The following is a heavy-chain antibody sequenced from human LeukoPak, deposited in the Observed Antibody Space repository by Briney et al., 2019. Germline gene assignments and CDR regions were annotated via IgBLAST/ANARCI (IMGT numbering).Heavy chain of an antibody. V-gene: IGHV1-69*13. CDR1: GGTFSSYA. J-gene: IGHJ4*02. CDR3: ARGERGGSGSYFPIDY. D-gene: IGHD3-10*01. CDR2: IIPIFGTA. Sequence: GASVKVSCKPSGGTFSSYAISWVRQAPGQGLEWMGGIIPIFGTANYAQKFQGRVTITADESTSTAYMELSSLRSEDTAVYYCARGERGGSGSYFPIDYWGQGTLVTVSS.